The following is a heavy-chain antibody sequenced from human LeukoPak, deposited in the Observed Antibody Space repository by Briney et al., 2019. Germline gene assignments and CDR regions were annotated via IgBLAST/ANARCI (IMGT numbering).Heavy chain of an antibody. Sequence: GGSLRLSCAASGFTFSSYDMHWVRQAPGKGLEWVAVISYDGSNKYYTDSVKGRFTISRDNSKDTLYLQMNSLRAEDTALYYCAKGGEICSGGSCSPAYWGQGTLVTVSS. D-gene: IGHD2-15*01. J-gene: IGHJ4*02. CDR1: GFTFSSYD. V-gene: IGHV3-30*18. CDR2: ISYDGSNK. CDR3: AKGGEICSGGSCSPAY.